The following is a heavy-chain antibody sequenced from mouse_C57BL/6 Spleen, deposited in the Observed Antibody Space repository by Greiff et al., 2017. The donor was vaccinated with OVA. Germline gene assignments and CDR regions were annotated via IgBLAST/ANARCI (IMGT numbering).Heavy chain of an antibody. CDR2: IYPRSGNT. J-gene: IGHJ3*01. D-gene: IGHD3-2*02. CDR1: GYTFTSYG. Sequence: QVQLQQSGAELARPGASVKLSRKASGYTFTSYGISWVKQRTGQGLEWIGEIYPRSGNTYYNEKFKGKATLTADKSSSTAYMELRSLTSEDSAVYFCARKATEFAYWGQGTLVTVSA. V-gene: IGHV1-81*01. CDR3: ARKATEFAY.